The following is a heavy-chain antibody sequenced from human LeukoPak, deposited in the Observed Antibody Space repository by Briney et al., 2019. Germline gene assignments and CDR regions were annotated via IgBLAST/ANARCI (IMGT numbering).Heavy chain of an antibody. J-gene: IGHJ6*02. CDR3: ARAPVEYSGSYFRLYYGMDV. V-gene: IGHV5-51*01. D-gene: IGHD1-26*01. CDR2: IYPGDSDT. Sequence: GESLKISCKGSGYSFTSYWIGWVRQMPGKGLEWMGIIYPGDSDTRYSPSFQGQVTISADKSISTAYLQWSSLKASDTAMYYCARAPVEYSGSYFRLYYGMDVWGQGTTVTVSS. CDR1: GYSFTSYW.